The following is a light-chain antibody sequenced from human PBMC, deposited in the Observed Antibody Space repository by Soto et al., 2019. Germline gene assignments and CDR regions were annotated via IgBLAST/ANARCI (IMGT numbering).Light chain of an antibody. V-gene: IGKV3-15*01. CDR3: QQYYRSWT. CDR1: QSVSSD. Sequence: EIVMTQSPATLSVSPGERATLSCRASQSVSSDLAWYQQKPGQAPSLLIYAASTRATGIPARFSGSGSGTEFTLTISSLQSEDFAVYYCQQYYRSWTFGQGTKVEI. J-gene: IGKJ1*01. CDR2: AAS.